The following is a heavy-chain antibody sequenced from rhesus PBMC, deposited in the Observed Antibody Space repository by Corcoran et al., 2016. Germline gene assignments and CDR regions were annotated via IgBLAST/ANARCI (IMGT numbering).Heavy chain of an antibody. D-gene: IGHD6-25*01. Sequence: QVQLQESGPGLVKPSETLSLTCAVSGGSISSRNWGSWIRQPPGKGLEWIGYISGSSGSTYYNTYLKSRVTISKDTSKNQFSLKLSSVTAADTAVYYCARVVAAAGYYFDYWGQGVLVTVSS. CDR1: GGSISSRNW. V-gene: IGHV4S19*01. CDR3: ARVVAAAGYYFDY. CDR2: ISGSSGST. J-gene: IGHJ4*01.